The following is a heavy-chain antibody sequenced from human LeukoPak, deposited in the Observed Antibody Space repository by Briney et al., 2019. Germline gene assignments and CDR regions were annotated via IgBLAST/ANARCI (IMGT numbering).Heavy chain of an antibody. CDR3: ARPYGDYVG. J-gene: IGHJ4*02. Sequence: GGSLRLSCAASGFTFSRYWMGWARQAPGKGLVWVSRINSDGSSTSYADSVKGRFTISRDNAKNTLYLQMNSLRGEDTAVYYCARPYGDYVGWGQGTLVTVSS. V-gene: IGHV3-74*01. CDR1: GFTFSRYW. CDR2: INSDGSST. D-gene: IGHD4-17*01.